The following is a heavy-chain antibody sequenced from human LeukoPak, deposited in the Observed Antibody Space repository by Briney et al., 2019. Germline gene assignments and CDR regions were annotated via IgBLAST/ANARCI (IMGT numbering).Heavy chain of an antibody. CDR1: GYIFTDYY. CDR3: ARESRGSDI. CDR2: INPNSGGT. J-gene: IGHJ3*02. Sequence: ASVKVSCKASGYIFTDYYMHWVRRAPGQGLEWMGRINPNSGGTNYAQKFQGRVTMTRDTSISTAYMELSRLRSDDTAVYYCARESRGSDIWGQGTMVTVSS. V-gene: IGHV1-2*06. D-gene: IGHD3-10*01.